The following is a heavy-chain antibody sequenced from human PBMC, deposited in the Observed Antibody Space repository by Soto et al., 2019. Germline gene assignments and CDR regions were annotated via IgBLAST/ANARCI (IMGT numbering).Heavy chain of an antibody. V-gene: IGHV6-1*01. D-gene: IGHD2-2*01. J-gene: IGHJ6*02. Sequence: PSQTLSLTCVISGDSVSSNLASWSWIRQSPSRGLEWLGRTYYRSKWYSYYALSVKSRITINPDTSKNQFSLHLSSVTPEDTAVYYCASRGVVVPAALTPYYYYGMDVWGQGTTVTVSS. CDR1: GDSVSSNLAS. CDR3: ASRGVVVPAALTPYYYYGMDV. CDR2: TYYRSKWYS.